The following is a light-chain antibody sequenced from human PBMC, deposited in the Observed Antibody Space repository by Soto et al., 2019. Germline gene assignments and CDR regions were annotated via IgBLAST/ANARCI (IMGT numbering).Light chain of an antibody. J-gene: IGLJ1*01. Sequence: QSALTQPPSASGSPGQSVTISCTGTSSDIGTYNYVSWYQQHPGKAPKLMIYEVSSRPSGVPDRFSGSKSGNTASLTVSGLQAEDEADYYCSSYAGSNNPYVFGPGTKLTVL. CDR2: EVS. CDR3: SSYAGSNNPYV. CDR1: SSDIGTYNY. V-gene: IGLV2-8*01.